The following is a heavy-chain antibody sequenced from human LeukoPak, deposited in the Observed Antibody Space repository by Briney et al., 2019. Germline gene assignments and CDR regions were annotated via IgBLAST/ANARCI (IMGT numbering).Heavy chain of an antibody. Sequence: ASVKVSCKVSGYTLTELSMHWVRQAPGKGLEWMGGFDPEDGEIIYPQKFQVRVTMTEDIFTDTAYMELSSLRSEVTAVYYCATDHPMYGSGIHYWGQGTLVTVSS. D-gene: IGHD3-10*01. J-gene: IGHJ4*02. CDR2: FDPEDGEI. V-gene: IGHV1-24*01. CDR1: GYTLTELS. CDR3: ATDHPMYGSGIHY.